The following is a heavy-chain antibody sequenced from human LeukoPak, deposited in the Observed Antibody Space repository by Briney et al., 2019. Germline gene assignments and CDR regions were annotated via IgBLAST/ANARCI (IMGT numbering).Heavy chain of an antibody. Sequence: GGSLRLSCTASGFTFSDYWMTWVRQAPGKGPERVANIKQDGSQRYYVDSVRGRFTISRDNAKNSLFLQMNGLRAEDTAVYYCARRGGSSSRRSPIDFWGQGTLVTVSS. D-gene: IGHD6-6*01. CDR3: ARRGGSSSRRSPIDF. J-gene: IGHJ4*02. V-gene: IGHV3-7*01. CDR2: IKQDGSQR. CDR1: GFTFSDYW.